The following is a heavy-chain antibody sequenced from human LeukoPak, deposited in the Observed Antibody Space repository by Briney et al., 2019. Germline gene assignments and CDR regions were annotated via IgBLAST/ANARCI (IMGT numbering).Heavy chain of an antibody. Sequence: GGSLRLSCAASGFTFDDYGMSWVRQAPGKGLEWVSGINWNGGSTGYADSVKGRFTISRDNSKNTLYLQMGSLRAEDMAVYYCARVMGIAAAGPEYYFDYWGQGTLVTVSS. V-gene: IGHV3-20*04. J-gene: IGHJ4*02. CDR3: ARVMGIAAAGPEYYFDY. D-gene: IGHD6-13*01. CDR2: INWNGGST. CDR1: GFTFDDYG.